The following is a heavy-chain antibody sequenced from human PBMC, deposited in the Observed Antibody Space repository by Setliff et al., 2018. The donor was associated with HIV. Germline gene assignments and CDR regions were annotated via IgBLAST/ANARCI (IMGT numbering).Heavy chain of an antibody. D-gene: IGHD6-13*01. CDR2: IFAFLNIP. V-gene: IGHV1-69*10. CDR1: GVTFNTYA. J-gene: IGHJ4*02. CDR3: ATAQGIATANFDY. Sequence: VKVSCKTSGVTFNTYAFSWVRQAPGQGLEWMGDIFAFLNIPNYAQKFQGRVTIAADKPTSTAYMELTGLRSEDTAIYYCATAQGIATANFDYWGQGTLVTVSS.